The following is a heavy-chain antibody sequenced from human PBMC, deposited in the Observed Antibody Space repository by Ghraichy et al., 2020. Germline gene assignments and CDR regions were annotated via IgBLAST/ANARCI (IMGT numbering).Heavy chain of an antibody. D-gene: IGHD2-2*01. CDR2: ISYDGSNK. V-gene: IGHV3-30*18. J-gene: IGHJ5*02. CDR1: GFTFSSYG. Sequence: GESLNISCAASGFTFSSYGMHWVRQAPGKGLEWVAVISYDGSNKYYADSVKGRFTISRDNSKNTLYLQMNSLRAEDTAVYYCAKVGGYCSSTSCYSEGWDNWFDPWGQGTLVTVSS. CDR3: AKVGGYCSSTSCYSEGWDNWFDP.